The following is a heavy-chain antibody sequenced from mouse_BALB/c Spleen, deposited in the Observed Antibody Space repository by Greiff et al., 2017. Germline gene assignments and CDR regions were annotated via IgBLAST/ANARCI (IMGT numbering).Heavy chain of an antibody. CDR2: ISSGGST. CDR3: ARGSLYYFDY. CDR1: GFTFSSYA. J-gene: IGHJ2*01. V-gene: IGHV5-6-5*01. Sequence: EVKLEESGGGLVKPGGSLKLSCAASGFTFSSYAMSWVRQTPEKRLEWVASISSGGSTYYPDSVKGRFTISRDNARNILYLQMSSLRSEDTAMYYCARGSLYYFDYWGQGTTLTVSS.